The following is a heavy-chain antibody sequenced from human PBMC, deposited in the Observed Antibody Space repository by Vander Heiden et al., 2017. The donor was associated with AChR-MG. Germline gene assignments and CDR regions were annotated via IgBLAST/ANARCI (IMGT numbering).Heavy chain of an antibody. J-gene: IGHJ4*02. V-gene: IGHV3-21*01. D-gene: IGHD2-15*01. CDR2: ISSSSSYI. CDR1: GFTFSSYS. CDR3: ARGPDIVGGGAAPYYFDY. Sequence: EVQLVESGGGLVKPGGSLRLSCAASGFTFSSYSMNWVRQAPGKGLEWVSSISSSSSYIYYADSVKGRVTISRDNAKNSLYRQMNSLRAEETAVYYCARGPDIVGGGAAPYYFDYWGQGTLVTVSS.